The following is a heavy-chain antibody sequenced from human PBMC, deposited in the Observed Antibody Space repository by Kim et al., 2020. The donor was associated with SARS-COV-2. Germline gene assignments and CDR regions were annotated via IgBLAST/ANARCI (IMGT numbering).Heavy chain of an antibody. CDR1: GFTLNSYT. D-gene: IGHD3-10*01. Sequence: GGSLRLSCAVSGFTLNSYTMHWVRQAPGKGLEWVAVMSYDGGKKYYAESVKGRFTISRDSSQNTLYLQMNNLGPEDTAVYFCARDQQVRGGIVLYYYGMDIWGQGTTVPVS. CDR3: ARDQQVRGGIVLYYYGMDI. CDR2: MSYDGGKK. J-gene: IGHJ6*02. V-gene: IGHV3-30-3*01.